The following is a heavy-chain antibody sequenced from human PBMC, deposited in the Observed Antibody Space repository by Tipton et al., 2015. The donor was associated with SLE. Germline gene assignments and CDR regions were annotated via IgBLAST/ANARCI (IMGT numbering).Heavy chain of an antibody. D-gene: IGHD3-3*01. V-gene: IGHV3-30*18. Sequence: SLRLSCAASGFTFSNYGMHWVRQAPGKGLEWVAVIWYDGSNKYYADSVKGRFTISRDNSKNTLYLQMNSLRAEDTAVYYYAKGAYDFWSGYYTRDCYFDLWGRGTLVTVSS. CDR1: GFTFSNYG. J-gene: IGHJ2*01. CDR3: AKGAYDFWSGYYTRDCYFDL. CDR2: IWYDGSNK.